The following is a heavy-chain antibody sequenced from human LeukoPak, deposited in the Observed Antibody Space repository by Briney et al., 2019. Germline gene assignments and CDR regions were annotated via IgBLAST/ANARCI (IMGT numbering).Heavy chain of an antibody. Sequence: PGGSLRLSCAASGFTFSSYAMSWVRQAPGKGLEWVSAISGSGGSTYYADSVKGRSTISRDNAKNSLYLQMNSLRAEDTAVYYCARDVAAAGLRVDYWGQGTLVTVSS. CDR1: GFTFSSYA. CDR2: ISGSGGST. J-gene: IGHJ4*02. V-gene: IGHV3-23*01. D-gene: IGHD6-13*01. CDR3: ARDVAAAGLRVDY.